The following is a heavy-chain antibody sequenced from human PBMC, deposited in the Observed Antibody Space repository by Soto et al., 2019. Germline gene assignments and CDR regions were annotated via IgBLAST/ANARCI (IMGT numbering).Heavy chain of an antibody. V-gene: IGHV1-69*02. CDR2: INPIVSMS. CDR1: GDTFSFYT. Sequence: QVQLVQSGTEVKKPGSSVKVSCKASGDTFSFYTINWVRQAPGLGLEWVGRINPIVSMSNYAQKFQGRVSMTADKSTSTAYMELGGVRSDGAAMYFCAASYGSGYRAFDYWGQGALVIVSS. CDR3: AASYGSGYRAFDY. J-gene: IGHJ4*02. D-gene: IGHD3-10*01.